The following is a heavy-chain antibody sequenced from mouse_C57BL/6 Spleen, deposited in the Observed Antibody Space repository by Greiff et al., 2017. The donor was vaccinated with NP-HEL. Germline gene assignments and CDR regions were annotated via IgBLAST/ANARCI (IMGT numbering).Heavy chain of an antibody. D-gene: IGHD3-1*01. V-gene: IGHV14-1*01. CDR1: GFNIKDYY. CDR2: IDPEDGDT. Sequence: EVQLQQSGAELVRPGASVKLSCTASGFNIKDYYMHWVKQRPEQGLEWIGRIDPEDGDTEYAPKFQGKATMTADTSSNTAYLQLSSLTSEDSAVYYCTTSYDSGLAMDYWGQGTSVTVSS. CDR3: TTSYDSGLAMDY. J-gene: IGHJ4*01.